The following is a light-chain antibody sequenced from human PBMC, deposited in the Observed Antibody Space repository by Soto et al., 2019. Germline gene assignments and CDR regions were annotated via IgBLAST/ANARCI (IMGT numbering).Light chain of an antibody. CDR3: GSYTSTSTLGL. CDR1: SSDVGGYNC. Sequence: QSVLTPPASVSGSPGQSITISCTGTSSDVGGYNCVSWYQQHPGKAPKLMIYDVSNRPSGVSNRFSGSKSGNTASLTISGLQAEDEADYYCGSYTSTSTLGLFGGGTKLTVL. V-gene: IGLV2-14*03. J-gene: IGLJ2*01. CDR2: DVS.